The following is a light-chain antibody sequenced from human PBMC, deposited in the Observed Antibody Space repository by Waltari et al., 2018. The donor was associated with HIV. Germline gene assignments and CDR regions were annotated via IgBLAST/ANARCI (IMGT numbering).Light chain of an antibody. CDR1: SSDVGGYNY. Sequence: QSALTQPPSASGSPGQSVTISCTGTSSDVGGYNYVSWYQQHPGKAPKLIIYEVNKRPSGVPDRVSGSKSGNTASLTVSGLQAEDEADYFCSSYGGRNYFYAFGTGTKVTVL. J-gene: IGLJ1*01. CDR3: SSYGGRNYFYA. V-gene: IGLV2-8*01. CDR2: EVN.